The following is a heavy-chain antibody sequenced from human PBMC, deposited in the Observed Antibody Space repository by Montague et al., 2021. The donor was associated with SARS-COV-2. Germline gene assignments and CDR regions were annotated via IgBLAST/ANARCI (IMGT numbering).Heavy chain of an antibody. CDR2: IYYSGST. J-gene: IGHJ6*02. CDR3: ARGLIRGDHGLDV. CDR1: GGSISSGGYY. D-gene: IGHD3-10*01. Sequence: TLSLTCTVPGGSISSGGYYWSWIRQHPGKGLEWIGYIYYSGSTYYNPSLKSRVTISVDTSKNQFSLILTSVTAADTAIYYCARGLIRGDHGLDVWGQGTTVSVSS. V-gene: IGHV4-31*03.